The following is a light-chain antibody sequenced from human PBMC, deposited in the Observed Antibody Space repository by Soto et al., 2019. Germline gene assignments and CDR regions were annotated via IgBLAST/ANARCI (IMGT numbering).Light chain of an antibody. Sequence: VLTQSPGTLSLSPGGRATLSCRASQSVNNNYLAWYQQKPGQSPRLLIYGASIRATAIPDRFSGSGSGTDFTLTISRLEPEDSAVYYCQQHSRSITFGGGTKVEIK. J-gene: IGKJ4*01. V-gene: IGKV3-20*01. CDR3: QQHSRSIT. CDR1: QSVNNNY. CDR2: GAS.